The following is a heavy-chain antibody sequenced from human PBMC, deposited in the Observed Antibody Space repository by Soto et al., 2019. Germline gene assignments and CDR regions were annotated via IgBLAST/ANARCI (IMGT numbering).Heavy chain of an antibody. D-gene: IGHD1-26*01. Sequence: QVQLVESGGGVVQPGRSLRLSCAASGFTFGIYGMHWVRQAPGKGLEWVAVIWYDGSIKYHADSVKGRFTISRDNSKNTVYLQMNRLRDEDTAVYYCARATSGSFDALDMWGQGTMVTGSS. J-gene: IGHJ3*02. CDR2: IWYDGSIK. CDR1: GFTFGIYG. CDR3: ARATSGSFDALDM. V-gene: IGHV3-33*01.